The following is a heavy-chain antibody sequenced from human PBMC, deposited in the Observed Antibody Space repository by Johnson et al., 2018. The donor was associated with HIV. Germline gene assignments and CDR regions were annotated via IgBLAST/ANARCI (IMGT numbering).Heavy chain of an antibody. D-gene: IGHD6-19*01. J-gene: IGHJ3*02. CDR3: AKDGPYSSGIDASDI. V-gene: IGHV3-30*02. CDR1: GLSLSAYG. CDR2: IRDDGSNK. Sequence: QVQLVESGGGVVQPGTSLRLSCEASGLSLSAYGLHWVRQAPGKGLEWLAVIRDDGSNKHYVDSVKGRLTISRDNSKNTLYLEMNSLRGEDTAVYYCAKDGPYSSGIDASDIWGQGTMVTVSS.